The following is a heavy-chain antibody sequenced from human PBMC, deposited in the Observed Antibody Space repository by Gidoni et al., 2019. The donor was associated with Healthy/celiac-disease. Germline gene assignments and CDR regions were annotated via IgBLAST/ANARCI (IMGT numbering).Heavy chain of an antibody. Sequence: QVQLVQSGAEVKKPGASVKVSCKASGYTFTSYYMHWVRQAPGQGLEWMGIINPSGGSTSYAQKFQGRVTMTRDTSTSTVYMELSSLRSEDTAVYYCARDRTLGYCSSTSCYRGRFDPWGQGTLVTVSS. CDR3: ARDRTLGYCSSTSCYRGRFDP. V-gene: IGHV1-46*01. CDR1: GYTFTSYY. J-gene: IGHJ5*02. CDR2: INPSGGST. D-gene: IGHD2-2*01.